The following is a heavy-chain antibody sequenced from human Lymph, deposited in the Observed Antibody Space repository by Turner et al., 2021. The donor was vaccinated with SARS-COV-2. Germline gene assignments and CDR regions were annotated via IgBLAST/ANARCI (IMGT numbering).Heavy chain of an antibody. J-gene: IGHJ4*02. D-gene: IGHD1-26*01. CDR2: INWSGGSI. CDR1: GFNCDDYA. Sequence: EVQLVESGGGLVQPGSYLRLACAAYGFNCDDYAMHWVRQAPGKGLEWVSGINWSGGSIAYADAVKGRVTISRDNPKNSLDLQMNSLRAEDTAFYYCAKDLAGTYYSSFDYWGQGTLVTVSS. CDR3: AKDLAGTYYSSFDY. V-gene: IGHV3-9*01.